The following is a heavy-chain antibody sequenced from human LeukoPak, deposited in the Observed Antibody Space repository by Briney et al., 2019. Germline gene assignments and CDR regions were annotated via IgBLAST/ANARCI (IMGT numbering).Heavy chain of an antibody. V-gene: IGHV1-8*01. D-gene: IGHD4-23*01. CDR2: MNPNSGNT. J-gene: IGHJ3*02. CDR3: ARGTTVVISDAFDI. Sequence: ASVKVSCKASGYTFTSYDINWVRQATGQGLEWMGWMNPNSGNTGYAQKFQGRVTMTRNTSISTAYMELSSLRSEDTAVYYCARGTTVVISDAFDIWGQGTMVTVSS. CDR1: GYTFTSYD.